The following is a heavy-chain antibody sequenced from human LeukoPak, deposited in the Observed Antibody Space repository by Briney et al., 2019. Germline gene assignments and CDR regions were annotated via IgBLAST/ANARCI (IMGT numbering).Heavy chain of an antibody. Sequence: GGSLRLSCAASGFTFDDYGMSWVRQAPGKGLEWVSGINWNGGSTGYADSVKGRFTISRDKAKNSLYLQMNSLRAEDTALYYCARVYSSSSGGGYFDYWGQGTLVTVSS. CDR1: GFTFDDYG. V-gene: IGHV3-20*04. CDR3: ARVYSSSSGGGYFDY. CDR2: INWNGGST. J-gene: IGHJ4*02. D-gene: IGHD6-6*01.